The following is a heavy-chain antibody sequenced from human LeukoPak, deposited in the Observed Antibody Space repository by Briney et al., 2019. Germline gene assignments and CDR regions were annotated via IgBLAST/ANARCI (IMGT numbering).Heavy chain of an antibody. Sequence: RGSLRLSRAASGFTFSSYAISWVPQAAGNGLEWVSAISGSGRSTYYPDSLKGRFTIPSDNSKNTLYLQMNSLRAEDTAVYYCAKGTQWLLEYFDYWGQGTLVSVSS. CDR1: GFTFSSYA. CDR2: ISGSGRST. D-gene: IGHD6-19*01. CDR3: AKGTQWLLEYFDY. J-gene: IGHJ4*02. V-gene: IGHV3-23*01.